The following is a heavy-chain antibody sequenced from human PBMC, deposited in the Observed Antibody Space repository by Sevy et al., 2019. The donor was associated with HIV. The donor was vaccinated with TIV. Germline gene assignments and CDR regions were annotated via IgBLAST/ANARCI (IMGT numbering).Heavy chain of an antibody. CDR1: GFIFSNYG. Sequence: GGSLRLSCAASGFIFSNYGMHWVRQAPGKGLEWVAVVSYDGSTKYYTGSVRGRFSMSRDNSKNTVYLQMNSLRVEDTAVYYCAKGSKATGSAFDIWGQGTMVTVSS. CDR3: AKGSKATGSAFDI. D-gene: IGHD1-1*01. V-gene: IGHV3-30*18. CDR2: VSYDGSTK. J-gene: IGHJ3*02.